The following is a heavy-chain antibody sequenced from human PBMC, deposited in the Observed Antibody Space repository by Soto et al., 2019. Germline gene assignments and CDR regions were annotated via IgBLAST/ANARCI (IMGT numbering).Heavy chain of an antibody. CDR3: AHAYCGSTSCHPYFYYGMDV. CDR2: IYWDGDK. D-gene: IGHD2-2*01. J-gene: IGHJ6*02. Sequence: SGPTLVNPTQTLSLTCTFSGFSLSSSGVGVAWIRQPPGKALEWLALIYWDGDKRYSPSLKSRLTITKDTSKNQVVLTMTNMDPVDTATYYCAHAYCGSTSCHPYFYYGMDVWGQGTTVTVSS. CDR1: GFSLSSSGVG. V-gene: IGHV2-5*02.